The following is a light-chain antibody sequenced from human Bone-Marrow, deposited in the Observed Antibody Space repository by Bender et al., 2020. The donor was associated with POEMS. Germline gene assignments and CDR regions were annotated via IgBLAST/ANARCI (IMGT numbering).Light chain of an antibody. CDR1: INDVGGGNY. J-gene: IGLJ3*02. CDR2: DVN. V-gene: IGLV2-14*03. CDR3: SSFTDSIMVM. Sequence: QSVLTQPASVSGYPGQPITISCTGTINDVGGGNYVSWYQQHTGEAPKLIMFDVNNRPPAISDRFSGSKSDNTASLTISPLQAEDEADYYCSSFTDSIMVMFGGGTKVTV.